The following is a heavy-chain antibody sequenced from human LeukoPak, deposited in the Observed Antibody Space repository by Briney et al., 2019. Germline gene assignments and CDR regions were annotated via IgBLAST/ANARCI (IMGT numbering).Heavy chain of an antibody. J-gene: IGHJ4*02. V-gene: IGHV4-39*06. Sequence: PSETLSLTCTVSGGSISSSSYYWGWIRQPPEKGLEWIGSIYYSGSTYYNPSLKGRLTISLEMSKQQFALNLTSVTAADTAIYYCASNTGTVFDYWGQGALVTVSS. D-gene: IGHD7-27*01. CDR2: IYYSGST. CDR3: ASNTGTVFDY. CDR1: GGSISSSSYY.